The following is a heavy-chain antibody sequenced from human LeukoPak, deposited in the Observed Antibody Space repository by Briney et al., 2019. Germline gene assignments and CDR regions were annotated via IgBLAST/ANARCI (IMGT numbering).Heavy chain of an antibody. V-gene: IGHV2-5*01. D-gene: IGHD3-3*01. CDR2: IYWNDDK. CDR1: GFSLSTSGVG. CDR3: AHRPYFGVVSGYVLDY. J-gene: IGHJ4*02. Sequence: SGPTLVKPTQTLTLTCTFSGFSLSTSGVGVGWIRQPPGKALEWLALIYWNDDKRYSPSLKSRLTITKDTSKNQVVLTMTNMDPVDTATYYCAHRPYFGVVSGYVLDYWGQGTLVTVSS.